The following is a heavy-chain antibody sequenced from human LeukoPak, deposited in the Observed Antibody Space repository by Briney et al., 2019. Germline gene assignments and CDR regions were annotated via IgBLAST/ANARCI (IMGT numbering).Heavy chain of an antibody. CDR3: ARDNGYSGYDGQYYFDL. V-gene: IGHV3-21*01. CDR1: RFTFSSYS. D-gene: IGHD5-12*01. CDR2: IISTSDYI. Sequence: GGSLRLSCADSRFTFSSYSMNWVRQAPGQRLEWVSSIISTSDYIHYADSVKGRFTISRDNAKKSLYLQMNSLRAEDTAVYYCARDNGYSGYDGQYYFDLWGQGALVTVSS. J-gene: IGHJ4*02.